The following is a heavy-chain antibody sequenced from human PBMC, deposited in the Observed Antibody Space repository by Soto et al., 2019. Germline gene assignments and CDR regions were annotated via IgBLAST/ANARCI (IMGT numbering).Heavy chain of an antibody. Sequence: PSETLSLTCTVSAASFSKYYWSWIRQPPGKGLEWIGYIYFNGNTNYNPSLKTRVTISIDTSKKQISLNLTSVTDADTAVYYCASVTFGGVVLAHWGQGTLVTVSS. CDR3: ASVTFGGVVLAH. D-gene: IGHD3-16*01. V-gene: IGHV4-59*01. J-gene: IGHJ4*02. CDR1: AASFSKYY. CDR2: IYFNGNT.